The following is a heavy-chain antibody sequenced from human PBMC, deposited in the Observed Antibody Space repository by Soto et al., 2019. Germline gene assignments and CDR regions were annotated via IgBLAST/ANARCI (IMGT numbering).Heavy chain of an antibody. CDR1: GGTFSSYT. D-gene: IGHD3-16*01. Sequence: GASVKVSCKASGGTFSSYTISWVRQAPGQGLEWMGRIIPILGIANYAQKFQGRVTITADKSTSTAYMELSSLRSEDTAVYYCARDIAHDYVWGSYSPDDYWGQGTLVTVSS. J-gene: IGHJ4*02. V-gene: IGHV1-69*04. CDR3: ARDIAHDYVWGSYSPDDY. CDR2: IIPILGIA.